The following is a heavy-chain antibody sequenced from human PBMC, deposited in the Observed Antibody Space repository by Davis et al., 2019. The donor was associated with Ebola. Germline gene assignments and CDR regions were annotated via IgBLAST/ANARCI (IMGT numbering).Heavy chain of an antibody. D-gene: IGHD3-22*01. J-gene: IGHJ6*04. CDR2: IYYSGRT. CDR3: ARLAPDRGYYRYYYYYPDV. Sequence: GSLRLTCSVSGGSVSSYYWSWIRQPPGKALEWIGYIYYSGRTNYNPSLKSRVTISIDMSQNQFSLMLTSVTAADTAVYYCARLAPDRGYYRYYYYYPDVWGTGTTVTVSS. V-gene: IGHV4-59*02. CDR1: GGSVSSYY.